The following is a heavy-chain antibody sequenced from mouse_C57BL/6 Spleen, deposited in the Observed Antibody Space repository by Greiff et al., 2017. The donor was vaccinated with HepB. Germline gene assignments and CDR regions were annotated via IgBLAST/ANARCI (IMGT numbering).Heavy chain of an antibody. J-gene: IGHJ1*03. CDR1: GYTFTDYY. CDR2: INPYNGGT. CDR3: ARGANYYGSRRYWYFDV. Sequence: EVKVVESGPVLVKPGASVKMSCKASGYTFTDYYMNWVKQSHGKSLEWIGVINPYNGGTSYNQKFKGKATLTVDKSSSTAYMELNSLTSEDSAVYYCARGANYYGSRRYWYFDVWGTGTTVTVSS. D-gene: IGHD1-1*01. V-gene: IGHV1-19*01.